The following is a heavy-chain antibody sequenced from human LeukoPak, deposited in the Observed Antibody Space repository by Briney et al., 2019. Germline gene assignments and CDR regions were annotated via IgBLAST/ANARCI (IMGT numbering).Heavy chain of an antibody. J-gene: IGHJ5*02. CDR1: GFTFSTNS. Sequence: PGGSLRLSCSASGFTFSTNSMHWVRQAPGKGLEFVSAITSNGGSTYYADSVKGRFTISRDNSKNTLYLQMSSLRAEDTAVYYSVSVGMTSIWSYLRFDPRGQGTLVSVSS. CDR3: VSVGMTSIWSYLRFDP. CDR2: ITSNGGST. V-gene: IGHV3-64D*08. D-gene: IGHD1-26*01.